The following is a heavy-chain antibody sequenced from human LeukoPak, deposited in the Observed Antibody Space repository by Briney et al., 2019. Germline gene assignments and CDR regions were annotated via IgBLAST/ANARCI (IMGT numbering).Heavy chain of an antibody. CDR3: ARRDCSGGSCSNYYDSSGYYYNY. Sequence: ASVTVSCKSSGYTLTNYGISWVRQAPGQGLEWMGWIRAYNGNTNYAQKLQGRVTMTTDTSTSTAYMELRSLRSDDTAVYHCARRDCSGGSCSNYYDSSGYYYNYWGQGTLVTVSS. D-gene: IGHD2-15*01. J-gene: IGHJ4*02. V-gene: IGHV1-18*01. CDR1: GYTLTNYG. CDR2: IRAYNGNT.